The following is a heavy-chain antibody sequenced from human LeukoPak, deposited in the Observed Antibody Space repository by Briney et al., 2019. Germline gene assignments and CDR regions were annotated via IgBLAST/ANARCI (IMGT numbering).Heavy chain of an antibody. J-gene: IGHJ4*02. CDR3: ARGQLYGDYLTLFDY. CDR1: GFTFSSYS. V-gene: IGHV3-53*01. Sequence: GGFLRLSCAASGFTFSSYSMNWVRQAPGKGLEWVSVIYSGGSTYYADSVKGRFTISRDNSKNTLYLQMNSLRAEDTAVYYCARGQLYGDYLTLFDYWGQGTLVTVSS. CDR2: IYSGGST. D-gene: IGHD4-17*01.